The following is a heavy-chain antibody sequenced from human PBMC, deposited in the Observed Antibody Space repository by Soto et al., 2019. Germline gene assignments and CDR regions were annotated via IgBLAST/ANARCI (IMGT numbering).Heavy chain of an antibody. CDR3: VRAAKRYFDY. Sequence: QVQLVQSGAEVQKPGSSVKVSCKASGVTFNTFAISWVRQAPGQGLEWMGGIIPVLGPAFYAQKFQGRVTVTADRSTSTAYLELSSLRSEDTAVYFCVRAAKRYFDYWGQATLVTVSS. CDR1: GVTFNTFA. V-gene: IGHV1-69*06. CDR2: IIPVLGPA. J-gene: IGHJ4*02.